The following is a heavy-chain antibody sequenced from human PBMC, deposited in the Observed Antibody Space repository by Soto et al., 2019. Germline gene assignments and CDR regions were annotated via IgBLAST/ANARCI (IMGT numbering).Heavy chain of an antibody. CDR2: IYHSGST. V-gene: IGHV4-30-2*01. Sequence: QLQLQESGSGLVKPSQTLSLTCAVSGGSISSGGYSWGWIRQPPGKGLEWIGYIYHSGSTYYNPSLXRXXTISVDRSKNQFSLKLSSVTAADTAMYYCARVPDYWGQGTLVTVSS. CDR3: ARVPDY. CDR1: GGSISSGGYS. J-gene: IGHJ4*02.